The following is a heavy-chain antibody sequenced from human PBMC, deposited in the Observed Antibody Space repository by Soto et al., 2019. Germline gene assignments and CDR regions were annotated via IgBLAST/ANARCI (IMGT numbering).Heavy chain of an antibody. CDR1: GGSISSYY. CDR3: ARVGAANYYYGMDV. D-gene: IGHD6-13*01. CDR2: IYTSGST. J-gene: IGHJ6*02. V-gene: IGHV4-4*07. Sequence: LSLTCTVSGGSISSYYWSWIRQPAGKGLEWIGRIYTSGSTNYSPSLKSRVTMSVDTSKNQFSLKLSSVTAADTAVYYCARVGAANYYYGMDVWGQGTTVTVYS.